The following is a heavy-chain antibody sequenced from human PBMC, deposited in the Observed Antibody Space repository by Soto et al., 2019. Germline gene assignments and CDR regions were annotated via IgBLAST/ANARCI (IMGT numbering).Heavy chain of an antibody. Sequence: KQSQTLSLTCAISGDSVSSNSAAWNWIRQSPSRGLEWLGRTYYRSKWYNDYAVSVKSRITINPDTSKNQFSLQLNSVTPEDTAVYYCARGVVAVAGTGDWFDPWGQGTLVTVSS. CDR3: ARGVVAVAGTGDWFDP. CDR1: GDSVSSNSAA. D-gene: IGHD6-19*01. V-gene: IGHV6-1*01. CDR2: TYYRSKWYN. J-gene: IGHJ5*02.